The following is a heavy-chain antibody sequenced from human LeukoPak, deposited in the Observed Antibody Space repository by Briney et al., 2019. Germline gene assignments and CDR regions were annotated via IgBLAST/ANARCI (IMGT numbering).Heavy chain of an antibody. V-gene: IGHV3-21*01. CDR3: ARDFGDERVFDY. Sequence: PGGSLRLSCAASGFTFSSYAMGWVRQAPGKGLEWVSSISSSSSYIYYADSVKGRFTISRDNAKNSLYLQMNSLRAEDTAVYYCARDFGDERVFDYWGQGTLVTVSS. D-gene: IGHD3-3*01. CDR2: ISSSSSYI. J-gene: IGHJ4*02. CDR1: GFTFSSYA.